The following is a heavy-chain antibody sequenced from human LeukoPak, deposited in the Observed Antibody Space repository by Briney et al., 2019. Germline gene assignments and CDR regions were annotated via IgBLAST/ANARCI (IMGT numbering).Heavy chain of an antibody. Sequence: ASVKVSCKASGYTFTSYGISWVRQAPGQGLEWMGWISAYNGNTNYAQKLQGRVTMATDTSTSTAYMELRSLRSDDTAVYYCARTIRLGETLDYWGQGTLVTVSS. CDR3: ARTIRLGETLDY. CDR2: ISAYNGNT. CDR1: GYTFTSYG. V-gene: IGHV1-18*01. D-gene: IGHD3-16*01. J-gene: IGHJ4*02.